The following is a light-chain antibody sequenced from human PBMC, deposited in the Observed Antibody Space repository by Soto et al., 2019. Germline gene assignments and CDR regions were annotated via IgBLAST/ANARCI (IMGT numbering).Light chain of an antibody. J-gene: IGKJ1*01. CDR2: AAS. V-gene: IGKV1-9*01. Sequence: DIHLTQSPSSLSASVGDRVTITCRASQGITSNLNWYQQKPGKAPKLLIYAASTLHSGVPSRFSGRASGTQFTLTISSLQPDDFATYYCQQYNDYFRTFGQGTKVDIK. CDR3: QQYNDYFRT. CDR1: QGITSN.